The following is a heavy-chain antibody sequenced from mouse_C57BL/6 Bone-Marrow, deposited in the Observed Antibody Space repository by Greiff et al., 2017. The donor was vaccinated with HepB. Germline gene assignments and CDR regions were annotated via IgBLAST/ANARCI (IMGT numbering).Heavy chain of an antibody. CDR2: ISNGGGST. D-gene: IGHD2-3*01. CDR3: ARQAIYDGYYVLFAY. V-gene: IGHV5-12*01. Sequence: EVKVVESGGGLVQPGGSLKLSCAASGFTFSDYYMYWVRQTPEKRLEWVAYISNGGGSTYYPDTVKGRFTISRDNAKNTLYLQMSRLKSEDTAMYYCARQAIYDGYYVLFAYWGQGTLVTVSA. J-gene: IGHJ3*01. CDR1: GFTFSDYY.